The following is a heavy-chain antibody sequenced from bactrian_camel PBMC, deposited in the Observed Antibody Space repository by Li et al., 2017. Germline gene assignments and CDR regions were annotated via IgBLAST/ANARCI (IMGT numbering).Heavy chain of an antibody. D-gene: IGHD1*01. Sequence: HVQLVESGGGSVQAGGSLRLSCASSGSIYDTMCMGWVRQAPGKDREGVAAIDTRGSVTIADSVKGRFSISKDNAQNTLYLRMNSIKPEDTGTYYCAADSSHSSTRRAVLLVSTFKYWGQGTQVTVS. CDR2: IDTRGSV. J-gene: IGHJ4*01. CDR3: AADSSHSSTRRAVLLVSTFKY. CDR1: GSIYDTMC. V-gene: IGHV3S53*01.